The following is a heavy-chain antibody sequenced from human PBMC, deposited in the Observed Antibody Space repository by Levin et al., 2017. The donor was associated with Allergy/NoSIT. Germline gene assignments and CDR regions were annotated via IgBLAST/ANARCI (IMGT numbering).Heavy chain of an antibody. CDR1: GFTFSSTA. CDR3: TREKSFYFDY. CDR2: ISYDGSTK. V-gene: IGHV3-30*04. Sequence: GGSLRLSCAASGFTFSSTAMHWVRQAPGKGLEWVTVISYDGSTKYYADSVKGRFTISRDNSKNTLYLEMNSLRGEDSAVYYCTREKSFYFDYWGQGTLVTVSS. J-gene: IGHJ4*02.